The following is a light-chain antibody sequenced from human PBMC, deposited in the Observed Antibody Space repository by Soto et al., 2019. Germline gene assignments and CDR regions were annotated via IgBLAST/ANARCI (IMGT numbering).Light chain of an antibody. J-gene: IGLJ3*02. V-gene: IGLV3-21*04. CDR2: YDR. CDR1: NIGSKT. CDR3: QVWDSSIWV. Sequence: SYEVTQPPSVSMAPGTTARITCGGKNIGSKTVHWYQQKPGQAPVLVIYYDRDRPSGIPERFSGSSSGNTATLTISRVEAGDEADYYCQVWDSSIWVFGGGTKVTVL.